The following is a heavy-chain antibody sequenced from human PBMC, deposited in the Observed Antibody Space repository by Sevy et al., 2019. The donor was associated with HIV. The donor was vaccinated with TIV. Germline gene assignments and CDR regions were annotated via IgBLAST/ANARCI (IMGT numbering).Heavy chain of an antibody. D-gene: IGHD4-17*01. Sequence: GGSLRLSCAASGFIFSSYEMNWVRQAPGKGLEWVSSISQSDTTYYSDSVKGRFTISRDNVKNSLYLQMNSLRAEDTAIYYCARVLPPSATTVAHFDYWGQGTLVTVSS. CDR2: ISQSDTT. CDR1: GFIFSSYE. V-gene: IGHV3-48*03. CDR3: ARVLPPSATTVAHFDY. J-gene: IGHJ4*02.